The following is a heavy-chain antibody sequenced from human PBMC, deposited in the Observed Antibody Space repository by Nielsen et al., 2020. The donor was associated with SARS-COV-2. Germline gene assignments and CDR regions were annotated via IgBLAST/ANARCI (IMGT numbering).Heavy chain of an antibody. Sequence: LKISCAASGFTFSSYGMHWVRQAPGKGLEWVALISNDESKIYYSDSVKGRFTISRDNSNKSLYLQMNSLRPEDTAVYYCTSEMATWGQGTPVTVSS. J-gene: IGHJ4*02. CDR1: GFTFSSYG. D-gene: IGHD5-24*01. CDR2: ISNDESKI. V-gene: IGHV3-30*03. CDR3: TSEMAT.